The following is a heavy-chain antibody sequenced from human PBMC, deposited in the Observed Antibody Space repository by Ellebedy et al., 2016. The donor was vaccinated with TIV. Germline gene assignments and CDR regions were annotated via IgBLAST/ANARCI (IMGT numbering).Heavy chain of an antibody. CDR3: AREESGSYYLSRDY. D-gene: IGHD1-26*01. CDR2: ISSSSSYI. J-gene: IGHJ4*02. Sequence: GESLKISXAASGFTFSSYSMNWVRQAPGKGLEWVSSISSSSSYIYYADSVKGRFTISRDNAKNSLYLQMNSLRAEDTAVYYCAREESGSYYLSRDYWGQGTLVTVSS. V-gene: IGHV3-21*01. CDR1: GFTFSSYS.